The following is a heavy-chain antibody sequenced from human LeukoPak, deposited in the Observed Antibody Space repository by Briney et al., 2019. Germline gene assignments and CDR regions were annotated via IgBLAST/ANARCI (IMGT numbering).Heavy chain of an antibody. J-gene: IGHJ4*02. D-gene: IGHD1-26*01. V-gene: IGHV4-39*01. Sequence: NPSETLSLTCAVPDDSIISSDYYWGWIRQPPGKGLEWIGSRYYSGFIYYNPSVKSRVTISVDTSKNQFSLELTSVTAADTAVYYCARLKVGTTHPDYWGQGTLVTVSS. CDR1: DDSIISSDYY. CDR3: ARLKVGTTHPDY. CDR2: RYYSGFI.